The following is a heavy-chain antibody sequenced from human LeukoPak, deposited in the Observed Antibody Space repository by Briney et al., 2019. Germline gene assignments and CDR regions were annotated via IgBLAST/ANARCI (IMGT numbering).Heavy chain of an antibody. Sequence: GGSLRLSCAASGFTFSSYSMNWVRQAPGKGLEWVSYIGSSTTTIYYADSVKGRFTISTDNAKNSLYLQMNSLRAEDTAVYYCARLYCSGGSCYSGDAFDIWGQGTMVTVSS. CDR3: ARLYCSGGSCYSGDAFDI. CDR2: IGSSTTTI. V-gene: IGHV3-48*04. CDR1: GFTFSSYS. J-gene: IGHJ3*02. D-gene: IGHD2-15*01.